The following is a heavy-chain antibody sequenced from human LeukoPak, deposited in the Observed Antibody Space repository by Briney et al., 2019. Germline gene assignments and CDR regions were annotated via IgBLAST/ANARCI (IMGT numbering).Heavy chain of an antibody. Sequence: ASVKVSCKASGGTFSSYAISWVRQAPGQGLEWMGGIIPIFGTANYAQKFQGRVAITAGESTSTAYMELSSLRSEDTAVYYCAREFAGQYYFDYWGQGTLVTVSS. D-gene: IGHD6-13*01. CDR1: GGTFSSYA. J-gene: IGHJ4*02. CDR2: IIPIFGTA. V-gene: IGHV1-69*13. CDR3: AREFAGQYYFDY.